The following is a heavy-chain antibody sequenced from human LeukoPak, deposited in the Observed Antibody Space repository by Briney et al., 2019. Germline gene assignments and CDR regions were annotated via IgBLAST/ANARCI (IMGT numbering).Heavy chain of an antibody. CDR3: ARRGYDYSGYYYGMDV. J-gene: IGHJ6*04. D-gene: IGHD5-12*01. CDR2: INHSGST. Sequence: SETLSLTCAVYGGSFSGYYWSWIRQPPGKGLEWIGEINHSGSTNYNPSLKSRVTISVDTSKNQFSLKLSSVTAADTAVYYCARRGYDYSGYYYGMDVWGKGTTVTVSS. V-gene: IGHV4-34*01. CDR1: GGSFSGYY.